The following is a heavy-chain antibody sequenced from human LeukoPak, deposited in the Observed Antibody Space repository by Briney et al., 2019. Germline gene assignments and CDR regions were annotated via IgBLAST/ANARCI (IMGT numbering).Heavy chain of an antibody. CDR3: ARHVTVYCSGGSCYSGLSWFDP. CDR1: GGSISSYY. V-gene: IGHV4-59*08. CDR2: IYYSGST. Sequence: SETLSLTCTVSGGSISSYYWSWIRQPPGKGLEWIGYIYYSGSTNYNPSLKSRVTISVHTSKNQFSLKLSSVTAADTAVYYCARHVTVYCSGGSCYSGLSWFDPWGQGTLVTVSS. D-gene: IGHD2-15*01. J-gene: IGHJ5*02.